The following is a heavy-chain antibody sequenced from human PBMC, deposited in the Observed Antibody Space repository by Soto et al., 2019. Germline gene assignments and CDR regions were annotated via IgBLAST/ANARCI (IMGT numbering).Heavy chain of an antibody. CDR2: IYYSGST. V-gene: IGHV4-31*03. J-gene: IGHJ4*02. Sequence: TLSLTCTVSGGSISSGGYYWSWIRQHPGKGLEWIGYIYYSGSTYYNPSLKSRVTISVDTSKNQFSLKLSSVTAADTAVYYCARTVKDIVVVVAVPYFDYWGQGXLVTVYS. CDR1: GGSISSGGYY. CDR3: ARTVKDIVVVVAVPYFDY. D-gene: IGHD2-15*01.